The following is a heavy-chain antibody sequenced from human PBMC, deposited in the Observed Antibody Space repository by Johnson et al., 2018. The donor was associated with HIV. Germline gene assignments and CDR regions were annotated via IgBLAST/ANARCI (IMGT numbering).Heavy chain of an antibody. CDR2: IYGGGRT. V-gene: IGHV3-66*01. CDR1: GFTVSSNS. J-gene: IGHJ3*02. CDR3: AKDQLVGATYAAFDI. D-gene: IGHD1-26*01. Sequence: VQLVESGGGLVQPGGSLRLSCAASGFTVSSNSMTWVRQAPGKGLEWVSLIYGGGRTYYAASVKGRFTISRDNSKNTLYLQMNSLRPEDTAVYYCAKDQLVGATYAAFDIWGQGTMVTVSS.